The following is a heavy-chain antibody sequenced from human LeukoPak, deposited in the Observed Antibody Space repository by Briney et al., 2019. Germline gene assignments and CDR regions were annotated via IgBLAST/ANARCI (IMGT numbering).Heavy chain of an antibody. CDR2: INHSGST. D-gene: IGHD6-13*01. CDR1: GGSFSGYY. CDR3: ARLTIAGRSDY. J-gene: IGHJ4*02. Sequence: SETLSLTCAVYGGSFSGYYWSWIRQPPGKGLEWIGEINHSGSTNYNPSLKSRVTISVDTSKKQFSLKLSPVPAADTAVYYCARLTIAGRSDYWGQGTLVTVSS. V-gene: IGHV4-34*01.